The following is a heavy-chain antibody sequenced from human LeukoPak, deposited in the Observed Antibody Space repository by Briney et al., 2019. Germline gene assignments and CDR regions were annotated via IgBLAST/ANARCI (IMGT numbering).Heavy chain of an antibody. CDR3: ARSARVTTGLGYYGMDV. D-gene: IGHD4-17*01. V-gene: IGHV3-7*04. J-gene: IGHJ6*02. CDR2: IKQDGSEK. CDR1: GFTFNSYC. Sequence: PGVSLTLSCAASGFTFNSYCMSCVRQAPGKGLEGVANIKQDGSEKYYVDSVKGRFTIYRDNAKKSLYLQMNSLRAEDTAVYYCARSARVTTGLGYYGMDVWGQGTTVSVSS.